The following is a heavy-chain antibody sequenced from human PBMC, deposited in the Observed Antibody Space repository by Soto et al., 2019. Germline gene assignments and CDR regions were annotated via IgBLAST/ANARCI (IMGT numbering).Heavy chain of an antibody. J-gene: IGHJ6*02. CDR1: GYTFTSYY. CDR3: AREYPAAMENYYYGMDV. CDR2: INPSGGST. Sequence: ASVKVSCKASGYTFTSYYMHWVRQAPGQGLEWMGIINPSGGSTSYAQKFQGRVTMTRDTSTSTVYMELSSLRSEDTAVYYCAREYPAAMENYYYGMDVWGQGTTVTVS. D-gene: IGHD2-2*01. V-gene: IGHV1-46*01.